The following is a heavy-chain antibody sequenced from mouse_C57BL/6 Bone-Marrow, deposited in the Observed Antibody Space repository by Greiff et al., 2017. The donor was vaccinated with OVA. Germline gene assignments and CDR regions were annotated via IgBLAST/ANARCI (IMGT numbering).Heavy chain of an antibody. CDR2: IDPSDSYT. CDR3: ARGGYDY. J-gene: IGHJ3*01. Sequence: VQLQQSGAELVKPGASVKLSCKASGYTFTSYWMQWVKQRPGQGLEWIGEIDPSDSYTNYNQKFKGKATLTVDTSSSTAYMQLSSLTSEDSAVYYCARGGYDYWGQGTLVTVSA. CDR1: GYTFTSYW. D-gene: IGHD2-3*01. V-gene: IGHV1-50*01.